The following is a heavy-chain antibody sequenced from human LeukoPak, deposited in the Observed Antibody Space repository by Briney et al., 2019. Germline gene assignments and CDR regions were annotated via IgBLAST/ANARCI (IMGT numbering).Heavy chain of an antibody. CDR3: ARRWLQFDFDY. CDR2: VHFSGTT. Sequence: SETLSLTCSVSGGSIRANTNFWGWNSSNYWGWIRQPPGKGLEWIGSVHFSGTTYYHPSLQSRFTISVDTSKNQFSLKLSSVTAADTAVYYCARRWLQFDFDYWGQGTLVTVSS. D-gene: IGHD5-24*01. V-gene: IGHV4-39*01. CDR1: GGSIRANTNFWGWNSSNY. J-gene: IGHJ4*02.